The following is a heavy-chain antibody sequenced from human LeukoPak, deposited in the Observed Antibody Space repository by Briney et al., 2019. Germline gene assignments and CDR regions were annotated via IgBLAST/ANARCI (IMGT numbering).Heavy chain of an antibody. CDR2: ICNGRTT. D-gene: IGHD3-3*01. V-gene: IGHV4-39*01. CDR3: ASTPLLGGVRFLEWLPPRFDY. CDR1: GDSISSITYY. J-gene: IGHJ4*02. Sequence: SETLSLTCTVSGDSISSITYYWAWIRQPPGKGLEWIGSICNGRTTYYNPSLKGRVTMSIDTSKNQFSLKLTSVTAADTAVYYCASTPLLGGVRFLEWLPPRFDYWGQGTLVTVSS.